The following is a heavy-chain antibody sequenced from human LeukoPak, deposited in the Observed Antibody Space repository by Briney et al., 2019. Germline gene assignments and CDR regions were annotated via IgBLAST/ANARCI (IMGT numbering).Heavy chain of an antibody. V-gene: IGHV3-9*01. J-gene: IGHJ6*02. CDR2: ISWNSGSI. CDR1: GFTFSDYY. D-gene: IGHD3-22*01. Sequence: SGGSLRLSCAASGFTFSDYYMSWVRQAPGKGLEWVSGISWNSGSIGYADSVKGRFTISRDNAKDSLYLQMNSLRAEDTALYYCAKEGSSGYYYGMDVWGQGTTVTVSS. CDR3: AKEGSSGYYYGMDV.